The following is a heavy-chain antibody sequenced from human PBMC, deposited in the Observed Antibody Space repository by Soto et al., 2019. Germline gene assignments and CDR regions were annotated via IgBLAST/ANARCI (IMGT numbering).Heavy chain of an antibody. CDR1: GGSISSSSYY. CDR3: ANLIAAAATGSGYYYYYMDV. J-gene: IGHJ6*03. D-gene: IGHD6-13*01. Sequence: SETLSLTCTVSGGSISSSSYYWGWIRQPPGKGLEWIGSIYYSGSTYYNPSLKSRITISVDTSKNQFSLKLSSVTAADTAVYYCANLIAAAATGSGYYYYYMDVWGKGTTVTVSS. V-gene: IGHV4-39*01. CDR2: IYYSGST.